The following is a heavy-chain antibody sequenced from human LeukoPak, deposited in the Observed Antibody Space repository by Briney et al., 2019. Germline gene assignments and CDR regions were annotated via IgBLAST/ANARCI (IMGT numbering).Heavy chain of an antibody. CDR2: IDPNSGDT. D-gene: IGHD3-22*01. CDR3: ARTFSYYYDSSPNYNWFDP. CDR1: GYTFTGYY. J-gene: IGHJ5*02. Sequence: ASVKVSCKASGYTFTGYYMHWVRQAPGQGLEWMGWIDPNSGDTNYAQKFQGRVTLTRDTSIRTAYMELSRLRSDDTAVYYCARTFSYYYDSSPNYNWFDPWGQGTLVTVSS. V-gene: IGHV1-2*02.